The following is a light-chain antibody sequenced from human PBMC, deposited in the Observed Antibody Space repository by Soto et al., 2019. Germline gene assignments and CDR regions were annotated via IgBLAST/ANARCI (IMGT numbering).Light chain of an antibody. CDR3: LQIHTFPRT. J-gene: IGKJ2*01. Sequence: DIQLTQSPSFLSASVGDRVTITCRASQRISSYLNWYQQKPGKAPKLLISGVSTLETGVPSRFSGSGSGSEFTLTISSLQPDVFATYYCLQIHTFPRTFGQGTKLEIK. V-gene: IGKV1-9*01. CDR2: GVS. CDR1: QRISSY.